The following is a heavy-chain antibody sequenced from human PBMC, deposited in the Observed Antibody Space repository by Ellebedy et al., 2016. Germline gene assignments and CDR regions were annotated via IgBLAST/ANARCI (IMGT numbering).Heavy chain of an antibody. CDR2: IRSKAYGGTT. D-gene: IGHD4-17*01. CDR3: AREGRDGDLDY. CDR1: GFTFSDHY. Sequence: GGSLRLSCAASGFTFSDHYMDWVRQAPGKGLEWVGFIRSKAYGGTTEYAASGKGRFTISRDDSKNSLYLQMNSLKTEDTAVYYCAREGRDGDLDYWGQGTLVTVSS. V-gene: IGHV3-72*01. J-gene: IGHJ4*02.